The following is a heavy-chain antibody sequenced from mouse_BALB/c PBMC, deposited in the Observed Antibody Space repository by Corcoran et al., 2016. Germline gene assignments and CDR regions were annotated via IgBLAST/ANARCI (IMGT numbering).Heavy chain of an antibody. V-gene: IGHV14-3*02. Sequence: EVQLQQSGAELVKPGASVKLSCTASGFSSKDTYMHRVKQRPEQGLEWIGRIDPANGNTKYDPKFQGKATITADTSSNTAYLQLSSLTSEDTAVYHCTRSGISAGDYWGQGTTLTVSS. CDR1: GFSSKDTY. CDR2: IDPANGNT. J-gene: IGHJ2*01. CDR3: TRSGISAGDY. D-gene: IGHD1-1*01.